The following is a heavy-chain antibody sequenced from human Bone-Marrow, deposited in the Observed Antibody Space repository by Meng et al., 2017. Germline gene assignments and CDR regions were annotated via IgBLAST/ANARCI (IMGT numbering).Heavy chain of an antibody. V-gene: IGHV3-74*01. CDR1: GFIFSSYW. D-gene: IGHD2-15*01. CDR2: INSDGSST. CDR3: AKRWSDTSSWSAFDN. J-gene: IGHJ4*02. Sequence: GESLKISCAASGFIFSSYWMHWVRQAPGKGLVWVSRINSDGSSTSYADSVKGRFTISRDNAKNTLYLQMNSLRAEDTAVYYCAKRWSDTSSWSAFDNWGRGTLVTVSS.